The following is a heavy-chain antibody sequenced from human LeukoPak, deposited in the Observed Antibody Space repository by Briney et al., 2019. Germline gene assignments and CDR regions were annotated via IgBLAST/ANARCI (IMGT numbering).Heavy chain of an antibody. CDR3: ARARAYSSSWYYFDY. D-gene: IGHD6-13*01. Sequence: SETLSLTCAVYGGSFSGYYWSWIRQPPGKGLEWIGEINHSGSTNYNPSLKSRVTISLNTSRNQFSLNLSSVSAADTAVFHCARARAYSSSWYYFDYWGQGTLVTVSS. V-gene: IGHV4-34*01. J-gene: IGHJ4*02. CDR2: INHSGST. CDR1: GGSFSGYY.